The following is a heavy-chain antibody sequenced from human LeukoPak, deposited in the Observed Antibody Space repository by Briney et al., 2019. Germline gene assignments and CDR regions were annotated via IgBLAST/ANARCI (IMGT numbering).Heavy chain of an antibody. CDR1: RFTFSSYW. J-gene: IGHJ6*03. CDR3: ARSSSSSGYYYYMDV. D-gene: IGHD6-6*01. CDR2: IKQDGSEK. V-gene: IGHV3-7*01. Sequence: GGSLRLSCAASRFTFSSYWMSWVRQAPGKGLKWVANIKQDGSEKYYVDSVKGRFTISRDNAKNSLYLQMNSLRAEDTAVYYCARSSSSSGYYYYMDVWGKGTTVTVSS.